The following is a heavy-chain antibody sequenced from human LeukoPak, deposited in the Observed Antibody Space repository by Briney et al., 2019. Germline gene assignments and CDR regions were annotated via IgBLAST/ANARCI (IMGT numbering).Heavy chain of an antibody. V-gene: IGHV1-18*01. CDR2: ISAYNGNT. D-gene: IGHD6-19*01. Sequence: ASVKVSCKASGYTFTSYGISWVRQAPGQGLEWMGWISAYNGNTNYAQKLQGRVTMTTDTSTSTAYMELRSLRSDDTAVYYCARDLQTTNSGWSFGYYYYYGMDVWGQGTTVTVSS. J-gene: IGHJ6*02. CDR1: GYTFTSYG. CDR3: ARDLQTTNSGWSFGYYYYYGMDV.